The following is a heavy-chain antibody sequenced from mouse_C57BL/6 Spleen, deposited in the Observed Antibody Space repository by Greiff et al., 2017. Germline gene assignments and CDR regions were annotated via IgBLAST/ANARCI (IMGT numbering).Heavy chain of an antibody. CDR3: ARARDPLWYFDV. V-gene: IGHV1-39*01. J-gene: IGHJ1*03. CDR1: GYSFTDYN. Sequence: EVQLQQSGPELVKPGASVKISCKASGYSFTDYNMNWVKQSNGQSLEWIGVINPNYGTTSYNQKFKVKATLTVDQSSSTAYMQLNSLTSEDSAVYYCARARDPLWYFDVWGTGTTVTVSS. CDR2: INPNYGTT.